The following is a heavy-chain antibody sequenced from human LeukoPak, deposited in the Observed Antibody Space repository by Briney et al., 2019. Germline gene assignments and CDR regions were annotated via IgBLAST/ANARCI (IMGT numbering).Heavy chain of an antibody. V-gene: IGHV3-21*01. Sequence: GGSLRLSCAASGFTFSSYSMNWVRQAPGKGLEWVSSISGSSSYIYYADSVKGRFTISRDNAKNSLYLQMNSLRAEDTAVYYCARAFQDIVSTSDGGDYWGQGTLVTVSS. J-gene: IGHJ4*02. CDR3: ARAFQDIVSTSDGGDY. CDR2: ISGSSSYI. CDR1: GFTFSSYS. D-gene: IGHD5/OR15-5a*01.